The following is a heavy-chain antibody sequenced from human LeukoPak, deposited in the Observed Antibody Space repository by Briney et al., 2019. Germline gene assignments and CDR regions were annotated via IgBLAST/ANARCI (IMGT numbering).Heavy chain of an antibody. V-gene: IGHV1-2*02. D-gene: IGHD6-13*01. J-gene: IGHJ4*02. CDR1: GYTFTGYY. Sequence: ASVKVSCKASGYTFTGYYMHWVRQAPGQGLEWMGWVNPNTGGTYYAQRFQGRVTMTRDTSISTAYLELSSLGSEDTAMYYCASALKRGSAGTLIDHWGQGTLVTVSS. CDR2: VNPNTGGT. CDR3: ASALKRGSAGTLIDH.